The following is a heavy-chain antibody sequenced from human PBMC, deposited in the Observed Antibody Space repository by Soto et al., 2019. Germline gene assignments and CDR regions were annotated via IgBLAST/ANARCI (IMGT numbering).Heavy chain of an antibody. CDR1: GYTFRNFG. CDR2: ISAYNANA. CDR3: ARENSYFDY. V-gene: IGHV1-18*01. Sequence: QIPLLQSGAEVKKHWASVKVTCKDSGYTFRNFGISWVRQAPGQGLEWMGWISAYNANANYAQKFQGRLTMTADTSTSTAYMELRILRSDDTAVYYCARENSYFDYWGQGTLVTVSS. J-gene: IGHJ4*02.